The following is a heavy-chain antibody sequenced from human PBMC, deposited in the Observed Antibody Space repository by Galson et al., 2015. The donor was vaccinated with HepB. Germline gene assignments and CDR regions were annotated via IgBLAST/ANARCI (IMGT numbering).Heavy chain of an antibody. Sequence: SVKVSCKVSGYTLTELSMHWVRQAPGKGLEWMGGFDPEDGETIYAQKFQGRVTMTEDTSTDTAYMELSSLRSEDTAVYYCATDPGYSSYVFSGNNWFDPWGQGT. V-gene: IGHV1-24*01. CDR3: ATDPGYSSYVFSGNNWFDP. CDR2: FDPEDGET. J-gene: IGHJ5*02. D-gene: IGHD6-13*01. CDR1: GYTLTELS.